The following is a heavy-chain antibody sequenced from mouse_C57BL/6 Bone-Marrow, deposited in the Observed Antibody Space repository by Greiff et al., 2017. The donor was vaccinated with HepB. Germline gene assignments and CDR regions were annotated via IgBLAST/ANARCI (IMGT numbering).Heavy chain of an antibody. CDR1: GYTFTSYW. CDR2: IHPSDSDT. CDR3: AIPFRLRYFDY. V-gene: IGHV1-74*01. Sequence: QVQLKQPGAELVKPGASVKVSCKASGYTFTSYWMHWVKQRPGQGLEWIGRIHPSDSDTNYNQKFKGKATLTVDKSSSTAYMQLSSLTSEDSAVYYCAIPFRLRYFDYWGQGTTLTVAS. D-gene: IGHD1-2*01. J-gene: IGHJ2*01.